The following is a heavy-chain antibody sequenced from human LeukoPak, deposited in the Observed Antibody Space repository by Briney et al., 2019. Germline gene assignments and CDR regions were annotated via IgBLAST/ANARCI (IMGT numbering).Heavy chain of an antibody. J-gene: IGHJ4*02. CDR1: GYTFTSFG. V-gene: IGHV1-18*01. Sequence: ASVKVSCKTSGYTFTSFGIGWARQAPGQGLEWMGWISAYNGNTNYAQKLQGRVTMTTDTSTSTAYMELRSLRSDDTAVYYCARVKVRGSYPGFDYWGQGTLVTVSS. D-gene: IGHD1-26*01. CDR3: ARVKVRGSYPGFDY. CDR2: ISAYNGNT.